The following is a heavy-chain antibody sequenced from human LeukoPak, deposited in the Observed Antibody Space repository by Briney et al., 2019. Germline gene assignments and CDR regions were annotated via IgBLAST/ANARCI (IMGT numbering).Heavy chain of an antibody. Sequence: GGSLRLSCAASGFTFSSYGMHWVRQAPGKGLEWVAVISYDGSNKYYAGSVKGRFTISRDNSKNTLYLQMNSLRAEDTAVYYCAKTAPVLRYFDIDYWGQGTLVTVSS. CDR3: AKTAPVLRYFDIDY. CDR1: GFTFSSYG. CDR2: ISYDGSNK. V-gene: IGHV3-30*18. J-gene: IGHJ4*02. D-gene: IGHD3-9*01.